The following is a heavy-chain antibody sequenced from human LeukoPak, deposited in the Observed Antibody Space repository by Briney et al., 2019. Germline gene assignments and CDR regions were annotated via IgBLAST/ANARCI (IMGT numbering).Heavy chain of an antibody. V-gene: IGHV3-30*02. D-gene: IGHD7-27*01. CDR1: GFTFTYFG. Sequence: PGGSLRLSCAVSGFTFTYFGIHWVRQAPGKGLEWVAFIRYDGSGKNYADSVKGRFTISRDNSKNTLYLQMNSLGGDDTAVYYCAKETGDHFEAFDIWGQGTMVTVSS. J-gene: IGHJ3*02. CDR3: AKETGDHFEAFDI. CDR2: IRYDGSGK.